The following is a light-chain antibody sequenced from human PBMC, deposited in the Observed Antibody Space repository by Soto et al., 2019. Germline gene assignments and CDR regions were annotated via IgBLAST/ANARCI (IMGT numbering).Light chain of an antibody. CDR1: QAISSS. J-gene: IGKJ1*01. CDR2: AAS. Sequence: AIRMTQSPSSFSASTGDRVTITCRASQAISSSLAWYQQKPGKAPKLLIYAASTLQSGVPSRFSGSGSGTDFTLTISCLQSEDFATYYCQQYYSYPRTFGQGTKVEIK. V-gene: IGKV1-8*01. CDR3: QQYYSYPRT.